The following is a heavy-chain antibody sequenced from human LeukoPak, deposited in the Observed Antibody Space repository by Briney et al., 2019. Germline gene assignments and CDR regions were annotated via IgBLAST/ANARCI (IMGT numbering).Heavy chain of an antibody. V-gene: IGHV4-34*01. D-gene: IGHD1-26*01. CDR2: INHSGST. CDR1: GGSFSGYY. CDR3: AKSGGYGLIDY. Sequence: SETLSLTCAVYGGSFSGYYWSWIRQPPGKGLEWIGEINHSGSTNYNASLQSRVTISIDTSKNQFSLRLNSVTAADTAMYYCAKSGGYGLIDYWGQGTLVTVSS. J-gene: IGHJ4*02.